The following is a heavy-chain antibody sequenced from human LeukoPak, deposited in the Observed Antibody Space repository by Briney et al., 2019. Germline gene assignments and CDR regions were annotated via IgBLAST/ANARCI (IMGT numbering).Heavy chain of an antibody. CDR3: ARDGGGSYHFDY. J-gene: IGHJ4*02. D-gene: IGHD1-26*01. Sequence: PSETLSLTCTVSGGSISSYYWSWIRQPPGKGLEWIGYIYYSGSTNYNPSLKGRVTISVDTSKNQFSLKLSSVTAADTAVYYCARDGGGSYHFDYWGQGTLVTVSS. CDR1: GGSISSYY. V-gene: IGHV4-59*01. CDR2: IYYSGST.